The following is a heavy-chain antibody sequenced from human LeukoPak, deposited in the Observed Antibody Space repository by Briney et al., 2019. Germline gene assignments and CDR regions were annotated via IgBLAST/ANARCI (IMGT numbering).Heavy chain of an antibody. D-gene: IGHD3-10*01. CDR3: ARRLLWFGELWRGYNWFDP. CDR1: GYTFTSYD. J-gene: IGHJ5*02. CDR2: MNPNSGNT. V-gene: IGHV1-8*01. Sequence: ASVKVSCKASGYTFTSYDINWVRQATGQGLEWMGWMNPNSGNTGYAQKFQGRVTMTRNTSISTAYMELSSLRSEDTAVYYCARRLLWFGELWRGYNWFDPWGQGTLVTVSS.